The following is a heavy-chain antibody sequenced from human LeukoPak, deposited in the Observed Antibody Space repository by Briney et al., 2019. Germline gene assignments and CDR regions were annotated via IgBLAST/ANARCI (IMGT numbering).Heavy chain of an antibody. CDR3: ARVGYSGYDLPYYYMDV. CDR1: GYTFTGYY. CDR2: INPNSGGT. V-gene: IGHV1-2*02. D-gene: IGHD5-12*01. Sequence: GASVKVSCKASGYTFTGYYMHWVRQAPGQGLEWMGWINPNSGGTNYAQKFQGRVTMTRDTSISTAYMELSRLRSDDTAVYYCARVGYSGYDLPYYYMDVWGKGTTITVSS. J-gene: IGHJ6*03.